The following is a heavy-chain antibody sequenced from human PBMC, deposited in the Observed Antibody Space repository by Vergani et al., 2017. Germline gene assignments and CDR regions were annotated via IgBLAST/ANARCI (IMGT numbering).Heavy chain of an antibody. D-gene: IGHD3-10*01. CDR3: ARALIYGSGRVVDY. J-gene: IGHJ4*02. V-gene: IGHV3-7*01. CDR1: GFTFSSYW. CDR2: IKQDGSEK. Sequence: EVQLVESGGGLVQPGGSLRLSCAASGFTFSSYWMSWVRQAPGKGLEWVANIKQDGSEKYYVDSVKGRFTISRDNAKNSLYLQMNSLRAEDTAVYYCARALIYGSGRVVDYWCQGTLVTVSS.